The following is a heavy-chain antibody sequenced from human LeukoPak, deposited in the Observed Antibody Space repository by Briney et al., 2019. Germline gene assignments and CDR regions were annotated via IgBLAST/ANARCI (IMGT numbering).Heavy chain of an antibody. CDR2: IYDSGST. Sequence: SETLSLTCTVSGGSISSYYWSWIRQPPGKGLEWIGYIYDSGSTNYNPSLKSRVTISVDTSKNQFSLKLSSVTAADTAVYYCARHSAQWEYNAFDIWGQGTMVTVSS. CDR1: GGSISSYY. V-gene: IGHV4-59*08. D-gene: IGHD1-26*01. J-gene: IGHJ3*02. CDR3: ARHSAQWEYNAFDI.